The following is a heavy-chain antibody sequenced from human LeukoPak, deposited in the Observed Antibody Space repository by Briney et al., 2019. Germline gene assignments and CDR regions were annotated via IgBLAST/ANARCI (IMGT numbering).Heavy chain of an antibody. CDR3: ARELLRYFDWLTDAFDI. D-gene: IGHD3-9*01. CDR2: IKQDGSEK. V-gene: IGHV3-7*01. CDR1: GFTFSSYW. Sequence: PGGSLRLSCAASGFTFSSYWMSWVRQAPGKGLEWVANIKQDGSEKYYVDSVKGRFTISRDNAKNSLYLQMNSLRAEDTAVYYCARELLRYFDWLTDAFDIWGQGIMVTVSS. J-gene: IGHJ3*02.